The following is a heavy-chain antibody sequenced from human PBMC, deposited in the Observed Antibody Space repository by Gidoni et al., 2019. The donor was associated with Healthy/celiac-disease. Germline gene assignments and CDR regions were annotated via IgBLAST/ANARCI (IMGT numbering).Heavy chain of an antibody. Sequence: EVQLLESGGGLVQPGGSLRLSCAPSGLTFSSYAMSWVRQAPGKGLEWVSAISGSGGSTYYADSVKGRFTISRDNSKNTLYLQMNSLRAEDTAVYYCAKGYSSSSGYFDYWGQGTLVTVSS. J-gene: IGHJ4*02. V-gene: IGHV3-23*01. D-gene: IGHD6-6*01. CDR2: ISGSGGST. CDR3: AKGYSSSSGYFDY. CDR1: GLTFSSYA.